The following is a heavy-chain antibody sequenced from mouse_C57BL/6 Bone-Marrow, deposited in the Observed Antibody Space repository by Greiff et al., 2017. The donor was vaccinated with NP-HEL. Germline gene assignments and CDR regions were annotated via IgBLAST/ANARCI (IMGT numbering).Heavy chain of an antibody. D-gene: IGHD1-2*01. CDR2: IYPSDSET. CDR3: AGYVPYAMDY. V-gene: IGHV1-61*01. CDR1: GYTFTSYW. Sequence: VQLQQPGAELVRPGSSVKLSCKASGYTFTSYWMDWVKQRPGKGLEWIGNIYPSDSETHYNQKFKDKATLTVDKSSRTAYMQLSSLTSEDSAVYYCAGYVPYAMDYWGQGTSVTVSS. J-gene: IGHJ4*01.